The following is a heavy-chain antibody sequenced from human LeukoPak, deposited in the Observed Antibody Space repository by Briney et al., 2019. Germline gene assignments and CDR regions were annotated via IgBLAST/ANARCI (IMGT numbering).Heavy chain of an antibody. D-gene: IGHD3-16*02. Sequence: GGSLRLSCAASGFTFSNSAMHWVRQAPGKGLEWVAVISYDGSNKYYADSVKGRFTISRDNSKNTLYLQMDSLRAEDTAVYYCARDTLMISFGGLIARWGQGTLVTVSS. CDR3: ARDTLMISFGGLIAR. CDR2: ISYDGSNK. J-gene: IGHJ4*02. CDR1: GFTFSNSA. V-gene: IGHV3-30-3*01.